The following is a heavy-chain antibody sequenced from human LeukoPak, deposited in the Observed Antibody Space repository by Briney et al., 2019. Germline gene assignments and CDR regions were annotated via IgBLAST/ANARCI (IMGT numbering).Heavy chain of an antibody. V-gene: IGHV4-59*12. D-gene: IGHD6-19*01. Sequence: PSETLSLTCTVSGGSITSYYWSWIRQPPGKGLEWIGYIYYSGSTNYNPSLKSRVTISVDKSKNQFSLKLSSVTAADTAVYYCASPGYSSGWTYWGQGTLVTVSS. CDR3: ASPGYSSGWTY. CDR1: GGSITSYY. CDR2: IYYSGST. J-gene: IGHJ4*02.